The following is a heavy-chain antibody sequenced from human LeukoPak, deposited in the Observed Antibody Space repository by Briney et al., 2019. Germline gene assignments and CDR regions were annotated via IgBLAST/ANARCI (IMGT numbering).Heavy chain of an antibody. V-gene: IGHV4-39*01. CDR2: ISSSGNT. Sequence: KASETLSLTCTVSGGSISTGSYYWGWVRQPPGKGLEWIGSISSSGNTYSSVSLKSRGTISVDTSKNQFSLRLSSVTAADTAVYFCARHSRGSTIFWDYWGQGTLVTVSS. CDR1: GGSISTGSYY. D-gene: IGHD3-9*01. CDR3: ARHSRGSTIFWDY. J-gene: IGHJ4*02.